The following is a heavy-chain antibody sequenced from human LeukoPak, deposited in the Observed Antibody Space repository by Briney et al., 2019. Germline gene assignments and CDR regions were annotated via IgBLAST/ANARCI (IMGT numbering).Heavy chain of an antibody. CDR3: ATGLLGH. Sequence: GSLRLSCAASGFTFRSHWMHWVRQAPGKGLVWVSRINGDGSITTYADSVKGRFTISRDNAKNTLYLQMNSLRAEDTAVYYCATGLLGHWGQGTLVTVSS. J-gene: IGHJ4*02. CDR2: INGDGSIT. D-gene: IGHD1-26*01. V-gene: IGHV3-74*01. CDR1: GFTFRSHW.